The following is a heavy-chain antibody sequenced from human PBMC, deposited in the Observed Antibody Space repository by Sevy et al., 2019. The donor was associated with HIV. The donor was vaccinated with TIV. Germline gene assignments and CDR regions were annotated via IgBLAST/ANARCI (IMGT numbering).Heavy chain of an antibody. CDR3: ARVVAVGATVEWFDP. J-gene: IGHJ5*02. CDR2: TIPIFGTS. CDR1: GGAFSSYA. Sequence: ASVKVSCKASGGAFSSYAISWMRQAPGQGLEWMGGTIPIFGTSHYAQKFQGRVTITADESTNTAYMDLSSLRSEDTAVYFCARVVAVGATVEWFDPWGQGTLVTVSS. D-gene: IGHD2-15*01. V-gene: IGHV1-69*13.